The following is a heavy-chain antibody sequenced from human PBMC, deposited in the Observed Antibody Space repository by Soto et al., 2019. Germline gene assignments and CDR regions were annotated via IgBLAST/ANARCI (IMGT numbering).Heavy chain of an antibody. J-gene: IGHJ4*02. CDR2: IIPIFGTA. D-gene: IGHD3-22*01. CDR1: GGTFSSYA. CDR3: ATAQRNYYDSSGYYSPGFDY. Sequence: QVQLVQSGAEVKKPGSSVKVSCKASGGTFSSYAISWVRRAPGQGLEWMGGIIPIFGTANYAQKFQGRVTITADKSTSTAYMELSSLRSEDTAVYYCATAQRNYYDSSGYYSPGFDYWGQGTLVTVSS. V-gene: IGHV1-69*06.